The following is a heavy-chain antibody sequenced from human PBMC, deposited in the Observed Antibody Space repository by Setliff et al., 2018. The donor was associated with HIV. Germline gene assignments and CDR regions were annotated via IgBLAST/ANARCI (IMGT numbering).Heavy chain of an antibody. CDR2: TSSSGPT. CDR1: GDSINTHY. CDR3: ARDGEYFDQ. Sequence: SETLSLTCTVSGDSINTHYWSWLRQPAGKRLEWIGRTSSSGPTNPAFKSRVTMPEDTSRNQVSLKLTSVTAADSAIYYCARDGEYFDQWGQGVMVTVSS. J-gene: IGHJ4*02. V-gene: IGHV4-4*07.